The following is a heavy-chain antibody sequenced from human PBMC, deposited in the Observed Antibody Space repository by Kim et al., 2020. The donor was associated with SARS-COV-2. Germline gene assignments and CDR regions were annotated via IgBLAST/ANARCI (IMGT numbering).Heavy chain of an antibody. CDR2: IYYSGST. Sequence: SETLSLTCTVSGGSISSSSYYWGWIRQPPGKGLEWIGSIYYSGSTYYNPSLKSRVTISVDTSKNQFSLKLSSVTAADTAVYYCARADIGSSTFSFDIWGQGTMVTVSS. CDR3: ARADIGSSTFSFDI. V-gene: IGHV4-39*07. D-gene: IGHD2-15*01. J-gene: IGHJ3*02. CDR1: GGSISSSSYY.